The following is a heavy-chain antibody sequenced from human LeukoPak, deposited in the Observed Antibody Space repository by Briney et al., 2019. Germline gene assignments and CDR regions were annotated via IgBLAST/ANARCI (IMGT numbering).Heavy chain of an antibody. D-gene: IGHD3-16*02. CDR3: ARAYRLTSPRGFDP. J-gene: IGHJ5*02. V-gene: IGHV4-59*01. Sequence: NTSETLSLTCTVSGGFISGYYWNWIRHSPGKGLEWIGYIFYTGDTDYNPSLRSRVTMSVDRSNNRFSLQLASVTTADSAFYYCARAYRLTSPRGFDPWGPGILVTVSS. CDR1: GGFISGYY. CDR2: IFYTGDT.